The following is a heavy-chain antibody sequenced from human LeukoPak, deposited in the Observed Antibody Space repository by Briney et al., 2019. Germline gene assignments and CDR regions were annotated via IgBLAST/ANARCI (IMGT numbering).Heavy chain of an antibody. Sequence: PSETLSLTCTVSGGSISSGDYYWSWIRQPPGKGLEWIGYIYYSGSTYYNPSLKSRVTISVDTSKNQFSLKLSSVTAADTAVYYCARGGNYGSGSYYNAANWFDPWGQGTLVTVSS. CDR2: IYYSGST. CDR3: ARGGNYGSGSYYNAANWFDP. CDR1: GGSISSGDYY. V-gene: IGHV4-30-4*01. J-gene: IGHJ5*02. D-gene: IGHD3-10*01.